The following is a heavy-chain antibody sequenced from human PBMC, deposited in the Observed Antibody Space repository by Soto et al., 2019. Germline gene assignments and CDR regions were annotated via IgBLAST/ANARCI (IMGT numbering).Heavy chain of an antibody. CDR3: AHRVLRTVFGLVTTTAIYFDF. Sequence: QITLNESGPTQVKPRQTLTLTCTFSGFSLTTSGVGVGWICQSPGKAPEWLALIYWVDDKRYSPSLKSRLTITKDTSKNQVVLTMADLDPADTATYYCAHRVLRTVFGLVTTTAIYFDFWGQGTPVAVSS. V-gene: IGHV2-5*02. D-gene: IGHD3-3*01. CDR2: IYWVDDK. CDR1: GFSLTTSGVG. J-gene: IGHJ4*02.